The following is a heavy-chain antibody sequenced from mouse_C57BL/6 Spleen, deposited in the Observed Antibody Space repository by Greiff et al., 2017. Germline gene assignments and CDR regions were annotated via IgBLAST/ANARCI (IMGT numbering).Heavy chain of an antibody. CDR1: GYTFTSYW. CDR2: IDPSDSYT. D-gene: IGHD2-4*01. V-gene: IGHV1-59*01. Sequence: QVQLQQPGAELVRPGTSVKLSCKASGYTFTSYWMHWVKQRPGQGLEWIGVIDPSDSYTNYNQKFKGKATLPVATSSSTAYMQLSSLTSEDSAVYYCARRGPYDYDAGHFDYWGQGTTLTVSS. CDR3: ARRGPYDYDAGHFDY. J-gene: IGHJ2*01.